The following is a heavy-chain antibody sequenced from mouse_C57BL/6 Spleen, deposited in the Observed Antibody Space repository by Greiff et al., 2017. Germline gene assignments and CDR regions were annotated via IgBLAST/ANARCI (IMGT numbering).Heavy chain of an antibody. Sequence: QVQLQQPGAELVRPGSSVKLSCKASGYTFTSYWMHWVKQRPIQGLEWIGNIDPTDSDTHYNQKFKDKATLTVDKSSSTAYMQLSSLTSEDSAVYDCARPSMVAKDWYFEVWGTGTTVTVAS. CDR2: IDPTDSDT. D-gene: IGHD2-2*01. J-gene: IGHJ1*03. CDR1: GYTFTSYW. V-gene: IGHV1-52*01. CDR3: ARPSMVAKDWYFEV.